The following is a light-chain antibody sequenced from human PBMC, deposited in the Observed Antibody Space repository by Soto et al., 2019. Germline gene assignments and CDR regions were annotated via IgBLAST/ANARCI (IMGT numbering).Light chain of an antibody. CDR1: QTITGY. V-gene: IGKV1-39*01. CDR3: HQSHGIPYT. CDR2: AAS. Sequence: DIQMTQSPYSLSASVGDRVTITCRASQTITGYLNWYQQRPGKAPKLLIYAASSLQSGVPSRFSGSGSGTDFTLTINSLQPEDFATYYCHQSHGIPYTFGQGTKLEIK. J-gene: IGKJ2*01.